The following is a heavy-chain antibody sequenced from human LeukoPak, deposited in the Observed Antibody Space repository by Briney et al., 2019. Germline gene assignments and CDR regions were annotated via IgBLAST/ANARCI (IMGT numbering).Heavy chain of an antibody. V-gene: IGHV5-10-1*01. CDR2: IDPSDSYT. Sequence: GESLKISWKGSGYRFTSYWISWVRQMPGKGLEWMGRIDPSDSYTNYSPSFQGNDTISANKSINTAYLQWSSLKASDTAMYYGASKVGNDLWGQGTLVTVSS. CDR1: GYRFTSYW. J-gene: IGHJ5*02. D-gene: IGHD4-23*01. CDR3: ASKVGNDL.